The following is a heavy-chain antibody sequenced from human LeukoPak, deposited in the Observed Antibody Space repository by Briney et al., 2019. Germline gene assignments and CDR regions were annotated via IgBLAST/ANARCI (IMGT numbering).Heavy chain of an antibody. Sequence: GGSLRLSCAASGFTFSSYSMNWVRRSPGKGLEWVSRINSDGISTSYADSVKGRFTISRDNAKNTLNLQMNSLRAEDTAVHYCARDLGQYYDTSDNWFDPWGQGTLVTVSS. J-gene: IGHJ5*02. D-gene: IGHD3-22*01. CDR1: GFTFSSYS. CDR2: INSDGIST. CDR3: ARDLGQYYDTSDNWFDP. V-gene: IGHV3-74*01.